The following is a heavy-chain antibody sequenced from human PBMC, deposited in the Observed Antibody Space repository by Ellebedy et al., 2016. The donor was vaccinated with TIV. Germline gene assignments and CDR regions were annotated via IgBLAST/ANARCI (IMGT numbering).Heavy chain of an antibody. CDR3: ARNPHSSPRSMDL. CDR1: GGSFSAYC. Sequence: SETLSLXCAVYGGSFSAYCWTWIRQSPEKGLEWIGEITQSGGTTYSPSLESRVTISINPSRDRFSISQFSLKLTSVTAADTGVYYCARNPHSSPRSMDLWGKGTTVIVSS. V-gene: IGHV4-34*01. CDR2: ITQSGGT. J-gene: IGHJ6*03. D-gene: IGHD3-22*01.